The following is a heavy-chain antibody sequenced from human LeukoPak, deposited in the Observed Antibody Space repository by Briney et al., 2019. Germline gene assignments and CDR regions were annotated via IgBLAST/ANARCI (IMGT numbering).Heavy chain of an antibody. Sequence: GGSLRLSCAASGFTFSSYAMSWVRQAPGKGLEWVSAISGSGGSTYYADSVKGRFTISRDNSKNTLYLQMNSLRAEDTAVYYCASGGIYSSSWYSRYYFDYWGQGTLVTVSS. CDR2: ISGSGGST. CDR1: GFTFSSYA. J-gene: IGHJ4*02. CDR3: ASGGIYSSSWYSRYYFDY. V-gene: IGHV3-23*01. D-gene: IGHD6-13*01.